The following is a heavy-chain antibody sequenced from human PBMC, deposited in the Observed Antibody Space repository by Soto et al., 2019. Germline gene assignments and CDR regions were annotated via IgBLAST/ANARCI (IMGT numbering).Heavy chain of an antibody. Sequence: QVQLVQSGGEVEKPGASVKVSCKTSGYSFSTYGISWVRQAPGQGLEWMGWISVFNGNTNYARKVQDRVIISTDTPTSTAYMELGSLTSDDTAIYYCARGGSYGVDYWGQGTLVTVSS. CDR3: ARGGSYGVDY. CDR2: ISVFNGNT. V-gene: IGHV1-18*01. J-gene: IGHJ4*02. D-gene: IGHD3-10*01. CDR1: GYSFSTYG.